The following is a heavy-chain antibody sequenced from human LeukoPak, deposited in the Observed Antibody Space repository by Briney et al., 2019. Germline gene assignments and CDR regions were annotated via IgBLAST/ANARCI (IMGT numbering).Heavy chain of an antibody. CDR2: ISGSVGGTT. J-gene: IGHJ4*02. V-gene: IGHV3-23*01. CDR1: GFTLRSSD. CDR3: AREVGTFDY. D-gene: IGHD1-26*01. Sequence: GGSLRLSCAASGFTLRSSDMNWIRQAPGKGLEWVSAISGSVGGTTYYANSVKGRFTISRDNSKDTLYLQLNSLRVEDTAVYYCAREVGTFDYWGQGALVTVSS.